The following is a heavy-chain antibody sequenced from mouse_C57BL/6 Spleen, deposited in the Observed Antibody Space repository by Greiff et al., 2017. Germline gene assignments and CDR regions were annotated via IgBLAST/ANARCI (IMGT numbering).Heavy chain of an antibody. CDR2: IYPGSGST. Sequence: QVQLQQSGAELVKPGASVKMSCKASGYTFTSYWITWVKQRPGQGLEWIGDIYPGSGSTNYNEKFKSKATMTVDTSSSTAYMQLSSLTSEDTAVYYCARSELRDAYWGQGTLVTVSA. CDR3: ARSELRDAY. CDR1: GYTFTSYW. V-gene: IGHV1-55*01. D-gene: IGHD1-1*01. J-gene: IGHJ3*01.